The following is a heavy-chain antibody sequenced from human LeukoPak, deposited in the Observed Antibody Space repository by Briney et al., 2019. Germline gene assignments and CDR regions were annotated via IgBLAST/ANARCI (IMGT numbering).Heavy chain of an antibody. CDR1: GFTFDDYA. CDR2: ISWDSRSA. Sequence: PGGSLRLSCAASGFTFDDYAMHWVRHSPGKGLQWVSFISWDSRSAYYADSVKGRFTISRDNIKKSVFLQMSSLSAEDTAFYYCARDSQDCSASTCYFDYWGQGTLVTVSA. V-gene: IGHV3-43D*03. J-gene: IGHJ4*02. D-gene: IGHD2-15*01. CDR3: ARDSQDCSASTCYFDY.